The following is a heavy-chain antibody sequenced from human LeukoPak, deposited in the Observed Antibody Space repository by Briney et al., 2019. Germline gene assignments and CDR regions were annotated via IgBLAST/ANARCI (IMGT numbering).Heavy chain of an antibody. Sequence: SETLSLTCAVYGGSFSGYFWSWIRQPPGKGLEWIGEINHSGSTNYNPSLKSRVTISVDTSKNQFSLKLSSVTAADTAVYYCARFRRECGSYRGPFDYWGQGTLVTVSS. CDR3: ARFRRECGSYRGPFDY. J-gene: IGHJ4*02. D-gene: IGHD3-16*02. CDR1: GGSFSGYF. CDR2: INHSGST. V-gene: IGHV4-34*01.